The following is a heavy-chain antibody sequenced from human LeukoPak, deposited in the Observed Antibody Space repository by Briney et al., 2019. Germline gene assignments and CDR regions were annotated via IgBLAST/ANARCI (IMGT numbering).Heavy chain of an antibody. D-gene: IGHD2-2*01. CDR1: GYSFTSYW. CDR3: ARRVGTSSPGGYYGTAV. Sequence: GESLRISCRGSGYSFTSYWFSWGRQMPGKGLEWMGRIDHSDSYTNYSPSSQGDVTISADKSISTAYLQWSSLKAWQTATYYCARRVGTSSPGGYYGTAVWGKRTTVTASS. CDR2: IDHSDSYT. V-gene: IGHV5-10-1*01. J-gene: IGHJ6*04.